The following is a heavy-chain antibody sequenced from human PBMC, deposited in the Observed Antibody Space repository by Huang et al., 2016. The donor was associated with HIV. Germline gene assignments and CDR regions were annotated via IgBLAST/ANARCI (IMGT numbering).Heavy chain of an antibody. J-gene: IGHJ4*01. Sequence: QVQLVQSGSELKKPGASVRISCKASGYTFSNFVLNWVRQAPGQGLEWMGWNNTNTGNPTYVQCFTGRFVFSLDTSVSTAYLQISSLKAGDTAIYYCARATSNWWLQIDFWGRGSLVTVSS. CDR2: NNTNTGNP. CDR1: GYTFSNFV. CDR3: ARATSNWWLQIDF. V-gene: IGHV7-4-1*02. D-gene: IGHD2-8*02.